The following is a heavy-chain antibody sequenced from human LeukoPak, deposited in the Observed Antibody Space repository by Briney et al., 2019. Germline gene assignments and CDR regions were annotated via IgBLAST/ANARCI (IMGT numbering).Heavy chain of an antibody. CDR3: ASASPANDY. CDR2: VSDSGRST. CDR1: GFTFSKFA. V-gene: IGHV3-23*01. Sequence: GGSLRLSCTASGFTFSKFAMSRVRQAPGKGLEWVSGVSDSGRSTYYADSVKGRFTISRDNSRNTLYLQMKTLRAEDTAIYYCASASPANDYWGQGTLVTVSS. J-gene: IGHJ4*02.